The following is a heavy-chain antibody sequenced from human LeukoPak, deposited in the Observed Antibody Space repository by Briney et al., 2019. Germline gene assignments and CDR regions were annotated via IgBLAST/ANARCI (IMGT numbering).Heavy chain of an antibody. V-gene: IGHV4-34*01. CDR1: GGSFSGYY. CDR2: INHSGST. J-gene: IGHJ1*01. D-gene: IGHD2-2*01. CDR3: ARTKLGYCSSTSCSQYFQH. Sequence: SETLSLTCAVYGGSFSGYYWSWIRQPPGKGLEWIGEINHSGSTNYNPSLKSRVTISVDTSKNQFSLKLSSVTAADTAVYYCARTKLGYCSSTSCSQYFQHWGQGTLVTVSS.